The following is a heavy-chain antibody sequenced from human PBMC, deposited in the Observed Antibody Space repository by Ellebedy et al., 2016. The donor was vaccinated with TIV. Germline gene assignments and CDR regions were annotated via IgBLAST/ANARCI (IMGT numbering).Heavy chain of an antibody. CDR3: AREGQLLRGTFDN. J-gene: IGHJ4*02. D-gene: IGHD5-12*01. CDR2: IWFNGSNK. V-gene: IGHV3-33*01. Sequence: PGGSLRLSCAASGFTFSSYGMHWVRQAPGKGLEWVAAIWFNGSNKYYADSVKGRFTISRDNSKNTLYLQMNSLRAEDTAVYYCAREGQLLRGTFDNWGQGTLVTVSS. CDR1: GFTFSSYG.